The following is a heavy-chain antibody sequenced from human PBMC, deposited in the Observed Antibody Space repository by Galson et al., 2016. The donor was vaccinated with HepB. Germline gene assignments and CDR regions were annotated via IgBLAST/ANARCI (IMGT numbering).Heavy chain of an antibody. CDR1: GFTFSNSD. J-gene: IGHJ5*02. D-gene: IGHD1-26*01. Sequence: SLRLSCAASGFTFSNSDMSWVRQTLEKGLAWVSAIGATGTNTHYADSVKGRFTISRDNSKNTLYLQMNSLRAEDTAVYYCTRENQAWELLGWFDPWGQGTLVTVSS. CDR2: IGATGTNT. CDR3: TRENQAWELLGWFDP. V-gene: IGHV3-23*01.